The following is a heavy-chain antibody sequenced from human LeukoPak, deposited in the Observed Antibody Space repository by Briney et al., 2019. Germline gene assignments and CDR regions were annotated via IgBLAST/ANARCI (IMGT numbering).Heavy chain of an antibody. CDR1: GFTFNSYS. J-gene: IGHJ4*02. Sequence: GGSLRLSCAASGFTFNSYSMNWVRQAPGKGLEWISYISSSSSTVYYADSVRGRFTISRDNAKNSLYLQMNTLRAEDSAVYYCARDRGPYYYDSSGSYYFDYWGQGTLVTVSS. D-gene: IGHD3-22*01. CDR2: ISSSSSTV. CDR3: ARDRGPYYYDSSGSYYFDY. V-gene: IGHV3-48*04.